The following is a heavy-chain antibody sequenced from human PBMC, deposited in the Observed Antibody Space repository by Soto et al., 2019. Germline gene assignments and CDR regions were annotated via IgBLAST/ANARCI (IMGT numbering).Heavy chain of an antibody. V-gene: IGHV5-51*01. CDR1: GYSFTSYW. CDR2: IYPGDSDT. Sequence: PGESLKISCKGSGYSFTSYWIGWVRQMPGKGLEWMGIIYPGDSDTRYSPSFQGQVTISADKSISTAYLQWSSLKASDTAMYYCARVPDCSSTSWLGCYGMDVWGQGTTVTVSS. J-gene: IGHJ6*02. D-gene: IGHD2-2*01. CDR3: ARVPDCSSTSWLGCYGMDV.